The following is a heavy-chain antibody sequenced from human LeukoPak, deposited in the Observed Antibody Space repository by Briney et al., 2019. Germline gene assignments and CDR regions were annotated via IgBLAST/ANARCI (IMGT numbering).Heavy chain of an antibody. Sequence: SVKVSCKASGGTFSSYAISWVRQAPGQGLEWMGRIIPILGIANYAQKFQGRATITADKSTSTAYMELSSLRSEDTAVYYCARGGGYYYDSSGYLTIDYWGQGTLVTVSS. J-gene: IGHJ4*02. CDR2: IIPILGIA. D-gene: IGHD3-22*01. V-gene: IGHV1-69*04. CDR1: GGTFSSYA. CDR3: ARGGGYYYDSSGYLTIDY.